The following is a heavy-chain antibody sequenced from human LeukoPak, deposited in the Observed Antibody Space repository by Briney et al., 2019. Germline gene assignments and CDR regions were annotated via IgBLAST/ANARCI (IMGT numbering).Heavy chain of an antibody. CDR3: ARAHGLLLWFGELELNWFDP. Sequence: SETLSLTCTVSGGSVSSGSYYWSWIRQPPGKGLEWIGYIHYSGSTNYNPSLKSRVTISVDTSKNQFSLKLSSVTAADTAVYYCARAHGLLLWFGELELNWFDPWGQGTLVTVSS. CDR2: IHYSGST. CDR1: GGSVSSGSYY. D-gene: IGHD3-10*01. V-gene: IGHV4-61*01. J-gene: IGHJ5*02.